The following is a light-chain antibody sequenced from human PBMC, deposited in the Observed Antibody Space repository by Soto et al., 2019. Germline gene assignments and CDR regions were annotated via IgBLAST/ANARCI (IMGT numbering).Light chain of an antibody. CDR1: RSNIGADYD. CDR3: QSYDGSLGAYV. CDR2: NKS. V-gene: IGLV1-40*01. J-gene: IGLJ1*01. Sequence: QRVLTQPPSVSGAPGQRVTISCTGSRSNIGADYDVHWYRQLPDTATKLLFFNKSNRPSGVPDRFSSSKSGTSASLAITGLQADDEADYFCQSYDGSLGAYVFGTGTKLPVL.